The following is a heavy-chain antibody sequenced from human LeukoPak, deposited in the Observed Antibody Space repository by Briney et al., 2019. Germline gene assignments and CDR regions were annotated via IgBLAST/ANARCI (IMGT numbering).Heavy chain of an antibody. CDR3: ARARRYRSSWYHDY. J-gene: IGHJ4*02. CDR2: ISSSSSTI. CDR1: GFTFSSYS. D-gene: IGHD6-13*01. Sequence: GGSLRLSCAASGFTFSSYSMNWVRQAPGKGLDWVSYISSSSSTIYYADSVKGRFTISRDNANNSLYLQMNSLRDEDTAVYYCARARRYRSSWYHDYWGQGSLVTVSS. V-gene: IGHV3-48*02.